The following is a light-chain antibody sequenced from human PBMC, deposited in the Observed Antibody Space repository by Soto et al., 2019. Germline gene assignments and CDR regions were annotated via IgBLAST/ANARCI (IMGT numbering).Light chain of an antibody. CDR1: QSVSNNY. J-gene: IGKJ1*01. V-gene: IGKV3-20*01. CDR3: QQYGSSGT. Sequence: EIVLTQSTATLSLSPGERATLSCRASQSVSNNYLAWYQQKPGQAPRLLIYGASNRATGIPDRFSGSGSGTDFTLTISRLEPEDFAVYYCQQYGSSGTFGQGTKVAIK. CDR2: GAS.